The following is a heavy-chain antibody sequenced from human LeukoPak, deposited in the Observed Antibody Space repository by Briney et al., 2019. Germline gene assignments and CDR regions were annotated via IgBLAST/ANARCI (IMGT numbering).Heavy chain of an antibody. J-gene: IGHJ1*01. CDR1: GYTFTSYA. Sequence: ASVKVSCKASGYTFTSYAMHWVRQAPGQRLEWMGWINAGNGNTKYSQKFQGRVTITRDTSASTAYMELSSLRSEDTAVYYCARGPTTVTTRGAAEYFQHWGQGTLVTVSS. CDR3: ARGPTTVTTRGAAEYFQH. CDR2: INAGNGNT. D-gene: IGHD4-17*01. V-gene: IGHV1-3*01.